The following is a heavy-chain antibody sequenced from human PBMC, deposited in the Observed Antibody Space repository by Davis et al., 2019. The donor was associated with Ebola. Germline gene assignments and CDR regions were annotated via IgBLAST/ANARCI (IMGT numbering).Heavy chain of an antibody. CDR2: FYYSWST. V-gene: IGHV4-59*08. Sequence: MPSETLSLTCTVSGGSISSYYLSWIRQPPAPRLLSISFFYYSWSTSFYPSLKCRVTISVDTSKNQFSLKLSSVTAADTAVYYCARHDRLHLDYWGQGTLVTVSS. CDR3: ARHDRLHLDY. CDR1: GGSISSYY. J-gene: IGHJ4*02. D-gene: IGHD5/OR15-5a*01.